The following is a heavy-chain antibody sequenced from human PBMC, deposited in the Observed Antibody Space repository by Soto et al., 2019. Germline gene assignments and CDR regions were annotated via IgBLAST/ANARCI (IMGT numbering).Heavy chain of an antibody. CDR1: GGTFSSYP. V-gene: IGHV1-69*01. D-gene: IGHD1-26*01. J-gene: IGHJ6*02. CDR3: ARVGHITNYGMAV. Sequence: QVQLVQSGAEVKKPGSSVKVSCEASGGTFSSYPINWVRQAPGQGLEWMGGIIPFFGTSNYAQKFQGRVTITADDSTSTVYMELRSPRSEDTDVYYCARVGHITNYGMAVWGQGTTVTVSS. CDR2: IIPFFGTS.